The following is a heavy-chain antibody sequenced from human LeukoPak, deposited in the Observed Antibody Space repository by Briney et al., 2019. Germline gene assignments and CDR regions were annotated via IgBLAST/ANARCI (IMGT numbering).Heavy chain of an antibody. J-gene: IGHJ4*02. D-gene: IGHD5-12*01. Sequence: GGSLRLSCAASGFTVSSNYMSWVRQAPGKGLEWVSVIYSGGSTYYADSVKGRFTISRDNSKNTLYLQMNSLRAEDTAVYYCAKDLSDYEQVDYWGQGTLVTVSS. CDR3: AKDLSDYEQVDY. CDR1: GFTVSSNY. V-gene: IGHV3-53*01. CDR2: IYSGGST.